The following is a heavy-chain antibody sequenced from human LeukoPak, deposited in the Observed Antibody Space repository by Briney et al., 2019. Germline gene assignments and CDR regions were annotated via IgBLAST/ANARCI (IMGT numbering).Heavy chain of an antibody. CDR2: IYYSGST. V-gene: IGHV4-59*01. CDR3: ARVGASTLYYYYMDV. J-gene: IGHJ6*03. CDR1: GGSISSYY. D-gene: IGHD1-26*01. Sequence: SETLSLTCTVSGGSISSYYWSWVRQPPGQGLEWIGYIYYSGSTNYNPSLKSRVTISVDTSKNQFSLKLSSVTAADTAVYYCARVGASTLYYYYMDVWGKGTTVTVSS.